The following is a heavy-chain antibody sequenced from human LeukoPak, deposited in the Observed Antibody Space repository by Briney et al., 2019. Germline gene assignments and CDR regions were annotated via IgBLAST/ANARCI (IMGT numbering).Heavy chain of an antibody. CDR3: ARHAEGMDV. CDR2: ISYTGST. Sequence: SETLSLTCTVSGGSISSSSYYWDWICQPPGKGLEWIGSISYTGSTFYNPSLKSRVTISVDTSKNQFSLNLSSVTAADTAVYYCARHAEGMDVWGQGTTVTVSS. J-gene: IGHJ6*02. CDR1: GGSISSSSYY. V-gene: IGHV4-39*01. D-gene: IGHD1-14*01.